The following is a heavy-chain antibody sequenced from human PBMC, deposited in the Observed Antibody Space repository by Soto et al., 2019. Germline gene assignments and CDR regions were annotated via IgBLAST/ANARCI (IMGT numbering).Heavy chain of an antibody. Sequence: QVQLVQSGAEVKKPGSSVKVSCKASGGTFSSYAISWVRQAPGQGLEWMGGIIPISGTANYAQKFQGRVTITADESTSTAYMELSRLRSKDTAVYYCARSQGSSTSLEIYYYYYYGMDVWGQGTTVTVSS. V-gene: IGHV1-69*01. J-gene: IGHJ6*02. CDR1: GGTFSSYA. D-gene: IGHD2-2*01. CDR3: ARSQGSSTSLEIYYYYYYGMDV. CDR2: IIPISGTA.